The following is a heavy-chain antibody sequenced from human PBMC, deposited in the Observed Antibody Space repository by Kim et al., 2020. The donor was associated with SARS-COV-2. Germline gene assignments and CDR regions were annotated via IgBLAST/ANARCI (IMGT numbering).Heavy chain of an antibody. Sequence: SVKVSCKASGGTFSSYAISWVQQAPGQGLEWMGGIIPIFGTANYAQKFQGRVTITADESTSTAYMELSSLRSEDTAVYYCASYYYGSGTLTGYWGQGTLVTVSS. J-gene: IGHJ4*02. CDR3: ASYYYGSGTLTGY. CDR2: IIPIFGTA. V-gene: IGHV1-69*13. CDR1: GGTFSSYA. D-gene: IGHD3-10*01.